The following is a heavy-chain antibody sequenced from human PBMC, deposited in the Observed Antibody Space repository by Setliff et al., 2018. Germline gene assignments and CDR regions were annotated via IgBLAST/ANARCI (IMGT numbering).Heavy chain of an antibody. CDR3: AGDRGVYYYESSGHYSAVMETPLDS. CDR1: GGSISSSNYY. V-gene: IGHV4-39*07. Sequence: SETLSLTCTVSGGSISSSNYYWGWIRQPPGKGLEWIGSTFYSGSSFYNPPLKSRVTLSVDTSKNQFSLTLSSVTAADTAVYYCAGDRGVYYYESSGHYSAVMETPLDSWGQGTLVTVPQ. CDR2: TFYSGSS. D-gene: IGHD3-22*01. J-gene: IGHJ4*02.